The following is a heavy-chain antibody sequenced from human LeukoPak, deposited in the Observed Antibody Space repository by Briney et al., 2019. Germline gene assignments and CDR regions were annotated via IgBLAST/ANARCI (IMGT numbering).Heavy chain of an antibody. Sequence: ASVKVSCKASGYTFTSYGISCVRQAPGQGVEWMGWISAYNGNTNYAQKLQGRVTMTTDTSTSTAYMELRSLRSDDTAVYYCARVPQYFDWLLSGFDYWGQGTLVTVSS. J-gene: IGHJ4*02. CDR3: ARVPQYFDWLLSGFDY. D-gene: IGHD3-9*01. CDR2: ISAYNGNT. V-gene: IGHV1-18*04. CDR1: GYTFTSYG.